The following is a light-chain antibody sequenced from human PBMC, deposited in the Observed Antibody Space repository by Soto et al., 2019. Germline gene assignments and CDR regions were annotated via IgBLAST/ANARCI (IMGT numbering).Light chain of an antibody. J-gene: IGKJ1*01. CDR3: QQCGSSPT. CDR1: QSLINAY. V-gene: IGKV3-20*01. CDR2: GAS. Sequence: DIVLSQSPGTLSLSPGERATLSCRASQSLINAYIAWYQQKPGQAPRLLIYGASDRATGIPDRFSGSGSGTNFTLTISRLEPEDSAVYYCQQCGSSPTIGQGTKVDIK.